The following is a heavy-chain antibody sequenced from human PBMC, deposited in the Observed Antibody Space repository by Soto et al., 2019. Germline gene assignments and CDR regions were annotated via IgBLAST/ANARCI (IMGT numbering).Heavy chain of an antibody. CDR2: IYHSGST. CDR3: ARGLSYYDSSGYFRGYYFDY. V-gene: IGHV4-30-2*01. D-gene: IGHD3-22*01. J-gene: IGHJ4*02. CDR1: GGSISSGGYS. Sequence: PSETLSLTCAVSGGSISSGGYSWSWIRQPPGKGLEWIGYIYHSGSTYYNPSLKSRVTISVDRSKNQFSLKLSSVTAADTAVYYCARGLSYYDSSGYFRGYYFDYWGQGTLVTVSS.